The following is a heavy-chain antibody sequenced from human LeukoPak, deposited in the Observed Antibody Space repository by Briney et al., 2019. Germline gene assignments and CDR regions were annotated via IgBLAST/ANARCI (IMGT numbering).Heavy chain of an antibody. CDR2: ISWNSGSI. D-gene: IGHD5-12*01. V-gene: IGHV3-9*01. J-gene: IGHJ4*02. Sequence: PGRSLRLSCAASGFTFDDYAMHWVRQAPGKGLEWVSGISWNSGSIGYADSVKGRFTISRDNAKNSLYLQMNSLRAEDTALYYCAKDKGGYDFSSTYYFDYWGQGTLVTVSS. CDR3: AKDKGGYDFSSTYYFDY. CDR1: GFTFDDYA.